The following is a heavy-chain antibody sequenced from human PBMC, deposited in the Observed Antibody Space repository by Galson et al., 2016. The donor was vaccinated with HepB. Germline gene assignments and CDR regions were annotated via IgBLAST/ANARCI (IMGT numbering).Heavy chain of an antibody. Sequence: SVKVSCKASGYTFTDYYMHWVRQAPGQGLEWMGWINPNGGGTNYAQKFQGRVTMTRDTSISTAYMELSRLRSDDTAFYYCARAAKDAFEDYWGQGTLVTVSS. CDR3: ARAAKDAFEDY. D-gene: IGHD3-16*01. CDR1: GYTFTDYY. J-gene: IGHJ4*02. V-gene: IGHV1-2*02. CDR2: INPNGGGT.